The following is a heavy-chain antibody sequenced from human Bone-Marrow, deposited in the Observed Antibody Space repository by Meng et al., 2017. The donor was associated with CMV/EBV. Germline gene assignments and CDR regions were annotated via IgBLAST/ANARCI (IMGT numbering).Heavy chain of an antibody. V-gene: IGHV4-59*01. D-gene: IGHD1-1*01. CDR1: GGSISSYY. CDR2: IYYSGST. CDR3: ARDLPGNDGMDV. J-gene: IGHJ6*02. Sequence: SVTLSLTCTVSGGSISSYYWSWIRQPPGKGLEWIGYIYYSGSTNYNPSLKSRVTISVDTSKNQFSLKLSSVTAADTAVYYCARDLPGNDGMDVWGQGTTVTVSS.